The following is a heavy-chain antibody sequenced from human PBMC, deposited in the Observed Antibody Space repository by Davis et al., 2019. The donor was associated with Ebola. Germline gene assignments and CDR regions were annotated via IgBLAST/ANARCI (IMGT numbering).Heavy chain of an antibody. D-gene: IGHD3-3*01. V-gene: IGHV4-61*01. J-gene: IGHJ3*02. CDR2: IYYSGST. CDR1: GDSISSGSYY. Sequence: SETLSLTCTVSGDSISSGSYYWSWIRQPPGKGLEWIGYIYYSGSTIYNPSLKSRVTISLDTSKNQFSLKLSSVTAADTAVYFCARARDDITVFGVVTSRTFDIWGQGTVVTVSS. CDR3: ARARDDITVFGVVTSRTFDI.